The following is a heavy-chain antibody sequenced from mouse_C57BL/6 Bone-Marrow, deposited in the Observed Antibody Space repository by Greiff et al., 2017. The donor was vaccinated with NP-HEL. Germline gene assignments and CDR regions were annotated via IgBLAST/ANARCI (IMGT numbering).Heavy chain of an antibody. CDR2: IDPSDSYT. D-gene: IGHD1-1*01. Sequence: QVHVKQPGAELVMPGASVKLSCKASGYTFTSYWMHWVKQRPGQGLEWIGEIDPSDSYTNYNQKFKGKSTLTVDKSSSTAYMQLSSLTSEDSAVYYCARLSVATKNYWGQGTTLTVSS. V-gene: IGHV1-69*01. CDR3: ARLSVATKNY. J-gene: IGHJ2*01. CDR1: GYTFTSYW.